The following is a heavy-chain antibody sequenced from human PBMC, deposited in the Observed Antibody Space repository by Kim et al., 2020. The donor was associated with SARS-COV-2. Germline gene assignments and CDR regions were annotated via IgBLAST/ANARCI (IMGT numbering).Heavy chain of an antibody. D-gene: IGHD3-10*01. J-gene: IGHJ3*02. CDR3: AKGGLLLLWFGELLGDAFDI. Sequence: RFTISRDNSNNTLYLQMNSLRAEDTAVYYCAKGGLLLLWFGELLGDAFDIWGQGTMVTVSS. V-gene: IGHV3-23*01.